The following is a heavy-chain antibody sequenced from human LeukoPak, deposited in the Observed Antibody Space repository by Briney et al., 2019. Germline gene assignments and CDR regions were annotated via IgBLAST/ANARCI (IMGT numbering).Heavy chain of an antibody. V-gene: IGHV3-48*03. Sequence: PGGSLRLSCAASGFTFSSYEMNWVRQAPGKGLEWASYISSSGSTIYYADSVKGRFTISRDNAKNSLYLQMNSLRAEDTAVYYCARDGSQQLVSTYYYYYMDVWGKGTTVTVSS. J-gene: IGHJ6*03. D-gene: IGHD6-6*01. CDR1: GFTFSSYE. CDR3: ARDGSQQLVSTYYYYYMDV. CDR2: ISSSGSTI.